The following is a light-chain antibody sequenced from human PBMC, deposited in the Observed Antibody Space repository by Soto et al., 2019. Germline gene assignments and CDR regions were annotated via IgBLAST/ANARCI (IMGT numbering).Light chain of an antibody. V-gene: IGKV3-20*01. CDR1: QSVSSSS. CDR3: QQYRT. J-gene: IGKJ1*01. CDR2: EAS. Sequence: IEFTQAPGTLSLSPGERATLSCRASQSVSSSSLAWYQQTPGQAPRLLIYEASSRATGIPGRFSGSGSGTDFPLTLSRLEHEDVAVYYWQQYRTFCQGTKVDIK.